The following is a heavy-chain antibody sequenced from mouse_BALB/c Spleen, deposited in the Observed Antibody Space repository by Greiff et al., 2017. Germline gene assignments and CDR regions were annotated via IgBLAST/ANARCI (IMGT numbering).Heavy chain of an antibody. J-gene: IGHJ2*01. CDR3: ARPPPGLPYYFDY. Sequence: EVKLVESGGDLVKPGGSLKLSCAASGFTFSSYGMSWVRQTPDKRLEWVATISSGGSYTYYPDSVKGRFTISRDNAKNTLYLQMSSLKSEDTAMYYCARPPPGLPYYFDYWGQVTTLTVSS. CDR1: GFTFSSYG. V-gene: IGHV5-6*01. CDR2: ISSGGSYT.